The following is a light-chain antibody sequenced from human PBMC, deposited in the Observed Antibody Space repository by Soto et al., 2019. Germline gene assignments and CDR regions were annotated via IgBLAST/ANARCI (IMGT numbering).Light chain of an antibody. V-gene: IGLV2-14*01. CDR3: TSYAGSSTFV. J-gene: IGLJ1*01. CDR2: EVS. Sequence: QSVLTQPASVSGSPGQSVTISCTGTSSDVGGYKYVSWYQQHPGKVPKLMIFEVSNRPSGVSHRFSGSKSANTASLTISGILAEDEAIYYCTSYAGSSTFVFGTGTKVTVL. CDR1: SSDVGGYKY.